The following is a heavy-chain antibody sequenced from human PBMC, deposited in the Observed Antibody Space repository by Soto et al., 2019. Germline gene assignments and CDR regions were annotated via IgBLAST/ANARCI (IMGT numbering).Heavy chain of an antibody. Sequence: GGSLRLSCAASGFTFSSYDMNWVRQAPGKGLEYVSSITTSGSYIYYGDSVRGRFTISRDNAKNSLFLQMDSLRAEDTAPYYWGGSEPALMVKHTGFNPWGQGPLSTVSA. CDR2: ITTSGSYI. J-gene: IGHJ5*02. CDR1: GFTFSSYD. V-gene: IGHV3-21*01. CDR3: GGSEPALMVKHTGFNP. D-gene: IGHD2-8*01.